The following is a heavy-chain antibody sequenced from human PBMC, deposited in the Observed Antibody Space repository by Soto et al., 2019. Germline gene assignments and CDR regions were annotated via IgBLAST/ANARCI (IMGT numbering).Heavy chain of an antibody. Sequence: QVHLVQSGAEVEKPGASVKVSCKGSGYGFTTYGITWVRQAPGQGLVWMAWISAHNGDTNYAQKLQGRVTVSRNTSTSTAYMELRSRRSDDTAVYYCAGGRYGDYGGQGALFTVSS. CDR1: GYGFTTYG. J-gene: IGHJ4*02. V-gene: IGHV1-18*01. CDR3: AGGRYGDY. CDR2: ISAHNGDT. D-gene: IGHD1-1*01.